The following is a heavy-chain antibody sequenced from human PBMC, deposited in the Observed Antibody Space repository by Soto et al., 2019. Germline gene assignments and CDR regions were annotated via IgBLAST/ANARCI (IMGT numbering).Heavy chain of an antibody. CDR3: AKDDLSCGGDCYHYYGMDV. J-gene: IGHJ6*02. D-gene: IGHD2-21*02. V-gene: IGHV3-30*18. CDR2: ISYDGSNK. Sequence: QVQLVESGGGVVQPGRSLRLSCAASGFTFSSYGMHWVRQAPGKGLEWVAVISYDGSNKYYADSVKGRFTISRDNSKNTLYLQMNSLRAEDTAVYYCAKDDLSCGGDCYHYYGMDVWGQGTTVTVSS. CDR1: GFTFSSYG.